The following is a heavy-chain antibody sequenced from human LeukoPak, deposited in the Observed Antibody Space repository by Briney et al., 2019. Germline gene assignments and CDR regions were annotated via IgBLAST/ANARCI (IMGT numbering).Heavy chain of an antibody. Sequence: QPGGSLRLSCAASGFTFSSYWMHWVRQAPGKGLVRVSRINSDGSSTSYADSVKGRFTISRDNAKNTLYLQMNSLRAEDTAVYYCARPTPGYSSGWPPRNWGQGTLVTVSS. V-gene: IGHV3-74*01. D-gene: IGHD6-19*01. J-gene: IGHJ4*02. CDR3: ARPTPGYSSGWPPRN. CDR2: INSDGSST. CDR1: GFTFSSYW.